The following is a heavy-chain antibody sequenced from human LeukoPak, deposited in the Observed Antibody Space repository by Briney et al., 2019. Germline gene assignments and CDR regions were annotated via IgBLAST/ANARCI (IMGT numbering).Heavy chain of an antibody. CDR1: GFTFSSYG. J-gene: IGHJ4*02. CDR2: ISYDGSNK. Sequence: GGSLRLSCAASGFTFSSYGMHWVRRAPGKGLEWVAVISYDGSNKYYADSVKGRFTISRDNSKNTLYLQMNSLRAEDTAVYYCAKGDRNYDFWSGYYGHWGQGTLVTVSS. D-gene: IGHD3-3*01. V-gene: IGHV3-30*18. CDR3: AKGDRNYDFWSGYYGH.